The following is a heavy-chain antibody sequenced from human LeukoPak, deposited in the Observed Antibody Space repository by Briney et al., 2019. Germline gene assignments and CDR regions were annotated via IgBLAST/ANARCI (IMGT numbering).Heavy chain of an antibody. CDR2: INGKRDST. CDR3: VKSYSGSYFRLFDS. V-gene: IGHV3-64D*09. CDR1: ALTFSPFG. J-gene: IGHJ4*02. D-gene: IGHD1-26*01. Sequence: GSLILSCSAFALTFSPFGMHWVRQAPGKGLEYVSAINGKRDSTYYADSVRGRYTISRDNSRNTLYLQMNSLRAEDTAVYYCVKSYSGSYFRLFDSWGQGTLVTLSS.